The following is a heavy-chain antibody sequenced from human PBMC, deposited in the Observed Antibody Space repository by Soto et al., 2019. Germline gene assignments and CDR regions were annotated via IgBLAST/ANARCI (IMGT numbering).Heavy chain of an antibody. V-gene: IGHV3-49*04. CDR2: IRSKAYGEIP. CDR3: GRGFLSGPDY. CDR1: GFTFRDYA. J-gene: IGHJ4*02. Sequence: PGGSLRLSCTVSGFTFRDYAVNWARQAPGKGLEWVGFIRSKAYGEIPEYAASVKGRFTIFRDDSKAIAYLQMNSLKTEDTAVYYCGRGFLSGPDYWGQGTLVTVSS. D-gene: IGHD3-3*01.